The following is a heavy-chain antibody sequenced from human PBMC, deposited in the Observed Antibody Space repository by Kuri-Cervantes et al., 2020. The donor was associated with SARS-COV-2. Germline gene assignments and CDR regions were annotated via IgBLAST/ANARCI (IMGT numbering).Heavy chain of an antibody. V-gene: IGHV4-39*01. CDR2: IQTSGNT. J-gene: IGHJ4*02. CDR3: ASYYYNNRELWERSLDY. CDR1: GGSISSSSYY. Sequence: SETLSLTCTVSGGSISSSSYYWGWIRQPPGKGLEWIGRIQTSGNTNYNPSLKSRVTLSIDTSKNQFSLELTSVTAADTAVYYCASYYYNNRELWERSLDYWGQGTLVTGAS. D-gene: IGHD3-22*01.